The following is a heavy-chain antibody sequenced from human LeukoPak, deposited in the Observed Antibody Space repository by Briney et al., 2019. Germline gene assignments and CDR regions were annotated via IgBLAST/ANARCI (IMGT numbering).Heavy chain of an antibody. J-gene: IGHJ6*02. CDR2: INPNSGGT. Sequence: ASVKVSCKASGYTFTGYYMHWVRQAPGQGLEWMGWINPNSGGTNYAQKFQGWVTMTRDTSISTAYMELSRLRSDDTAVYYCARDGSYYGSGTTYYYYYYGMDVWGQGTTVTVSS. CDR3: ARDGSYYGSGTTYYYYYYGMDV. D-gene: IGHD3-10*01. CDR1: GYTFTGYY. V-gene: IGHV1-2*04.